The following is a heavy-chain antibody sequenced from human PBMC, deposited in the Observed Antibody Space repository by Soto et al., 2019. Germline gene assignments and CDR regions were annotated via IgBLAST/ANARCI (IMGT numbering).Heavy chain of an antibody. Sequence: SVKVSCKASGVTFSSYTITWVRQAPGQWLEWMGRIIARLETTNXAQKFQGRVXITADKSAGTAXMELNXLRAEDTAVYYCVRDSPIGSTFSGYDGIDYXGQ. D-gene: IGHD5-12*01. CDR3: VRDSPIGSTFSGYDGIDY. CDR2: IIARLETT. V-gene: IGHV1-69*08. CDR1: GVTFSSYT. J-gene: IGHJ4*02.